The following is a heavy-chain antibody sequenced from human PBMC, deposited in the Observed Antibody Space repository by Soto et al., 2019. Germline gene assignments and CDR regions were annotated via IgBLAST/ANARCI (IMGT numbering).Heavy chain of an antibody. D-gene: IGHD3-10*01. CDR2: ISHGGST. CDR3: ARLWFGDTTLGNWFDP. CDR1: GGSFSGYY. Sequence: QVQLQQWGAGLLKPSETLSLTCAVYGGSFSGYYWSWIRQPPGKGLEWSGEISHGGSTNYNPSLTSRVTISRDTSKNQFSLKLSSVTAADTAVYYCARLWFGDTTLGNWFDPWGQGTLVTVSS. J-gene: IGHJ5*02. V-gene: IGHV4-34*01.